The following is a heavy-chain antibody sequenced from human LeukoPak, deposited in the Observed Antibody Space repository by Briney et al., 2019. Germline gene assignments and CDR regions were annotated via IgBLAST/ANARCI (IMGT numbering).Heavy chain of an antibody. CDR1: GYTFTGYY. CDR3: ARDARWVIAVAVAYFDY. Sequence: ASVKVSCKASGYTFTGYYMHWVRQAPGQGLEWMGWINPNSGGTNYAQKFQGRVTMTRDTSISTAYMELSRLRSDDTAVYYCARDARWVIAVAVAYFDYWGQGTLVTVSS. V-gene: IGHV1-2*02. D-gene: IGHD6-19*01. CDR2: INPNSGGT. J-gene: IGHJ4*02.